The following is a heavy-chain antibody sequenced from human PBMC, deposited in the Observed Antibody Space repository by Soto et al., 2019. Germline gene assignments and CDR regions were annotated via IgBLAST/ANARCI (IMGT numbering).Heavy chain of an antibody. CDR1: GFTLSSYG. CDR2: ISAYNGNT. D-gene: IGHD3-10*01. Sequence: GASVKGSCKASGFTLSSYGIRWARQAPGQGLEWMGWISAYNGNTNYAQKLQGRVTMTTDTSTSTAYMELRSLRSDDTAVYYCARDGGYYSDYWGQGTLVTVSS. V-gene: IGHV1-18*01. J-gene: IGHJ4*02. CDR3: ARDGGYYSDY.